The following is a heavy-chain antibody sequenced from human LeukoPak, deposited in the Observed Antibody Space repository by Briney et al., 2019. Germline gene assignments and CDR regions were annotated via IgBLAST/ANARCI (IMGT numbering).Heavy chain of an antibody. D-gene: IGHD6-13*01. CDR3: ARDLIAAAGGLTNWFDP. Sequence: SETLSLTCAVYGGSFSGYYWSWLRQPAGKGLEWIGRIYTSGSTNYNPSLKSRVTISVDTSKNQFSLKLSSVTAADTAVYYCARDLIAAAGGLTNWFDPWGQGTLVTVSS. CDR1: GGSFSGYY. V-gene: IGHV4-4*07. CDR2: IYTSGST. J-gene: IGHJ5*02.